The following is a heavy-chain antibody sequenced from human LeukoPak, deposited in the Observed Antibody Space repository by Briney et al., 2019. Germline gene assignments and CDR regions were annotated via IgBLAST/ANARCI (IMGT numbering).Heavy chain of an antibody. CDR2: INPNSGGT. D-gene: IGHD5-12*01. V-gene: IGHV1-2*03. J-gene: IGHJ4*02. CDR1: GYTFTGYY. CDR3: ARETLGAYNVDIVATITGSTAGDYFDY. Sequence: LGASVKVSCKPSGYTFTGYYIQWVRQAPGQGLEWMGWINPNSGGTNYAQKFQGRVTMTRDTSISTAYMELSRLRSDDTAVYYCARETLGAYNVDIVATITGSTAGDYFDYWGQGTLVTVSS.